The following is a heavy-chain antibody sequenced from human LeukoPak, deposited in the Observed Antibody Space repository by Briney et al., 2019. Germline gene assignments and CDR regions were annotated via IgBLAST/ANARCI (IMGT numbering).Heavy chain of an antibody. Sequence: ASVKVSCKASGYTFTSYGISWVRQAPGQGLEWMGWISAYNGNTNYAQKLQGRVTMTTDTSTSTAYMELRSLRSDDTAVYYCARDGGADYYGSGSYPNWFDPWGQGTLVPVSS. V-gene: IGHV1-18*01. CDR1: GYTFTSYG. J-gene: IGHJ5*02. CDR2: ISAYNGNT. D-gene: IGHD3-10*01. CDR3: ARDGGADYYGSGSYPNWFDP.